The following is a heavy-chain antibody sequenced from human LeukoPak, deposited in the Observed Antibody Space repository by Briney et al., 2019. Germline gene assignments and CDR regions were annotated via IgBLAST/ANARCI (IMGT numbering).Heavy chain of an antibody. J-gene: IGHJ4*02. D-gene: IGHD5-18*01. V-gene: IGHV4-59*08. Sequence: SETLSLTCAVYGGSFSGYYWSWIRQPPGKGLEWIGYIYYSGSTNYNPSLKSRVTISVDTSKNQFSLKLSSVTAADTAVYYCARLIYSPYFDYWGQGTLVTVSS. CDR1: GGSFSGYY. CDR2: IYYSGST. CDR3: ARLIYSPYFDY.